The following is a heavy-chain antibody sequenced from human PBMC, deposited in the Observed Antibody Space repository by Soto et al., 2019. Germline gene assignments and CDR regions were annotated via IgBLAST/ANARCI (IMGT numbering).Heavy chain of an antibody. J-gene: IGHJ6*02. D-gene: IGHD2-2*03. CDR1: GGTFSSYA. V-gene: IGHV1-69*13. Sequence: SVKVSCKASGGTFSSYAISWVRQAPGQGLEWMGGIIPIFGTANYAQKFQGRITITADESTSTAYMELSSLRSEDTAVYYCASGSQGPGYYYYYGMDVWGQGTTVTVSS. CDR3: ASGSQGPGYYYYYGMDV. CDR2: IIPIFGTA.